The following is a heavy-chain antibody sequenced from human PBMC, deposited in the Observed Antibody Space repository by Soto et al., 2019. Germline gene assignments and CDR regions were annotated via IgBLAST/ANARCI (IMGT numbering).Heavy chain of an antibody. CDR1: GFTFTYSA. CDR2: IVVGSGNT. CDR3: ARGGGTIFAPLP. J-gene: IGHJ5*02. D-gene: IGHD1-1*01. V-gene: IGHV1-58*01. Sequence: GASVKVSCKASGFTFTYSAVQWVRQARGQRLEWIGWIVVGSGNTNYVKKFQERVTLTRDTSIRTAYMELTSLRSDDTAVYYCARGGGTIFAPLPWGQGTLVTVSS.